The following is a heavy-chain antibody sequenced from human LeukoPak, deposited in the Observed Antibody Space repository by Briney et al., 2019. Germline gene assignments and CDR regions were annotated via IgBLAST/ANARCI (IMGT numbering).Heavy chain of an antibody. V-gene: IGHV3-48*03. J-gene: IGHJ4*02. Sequence: GGSLRLSCAASGFTFSSYEMNWVRQAPGKGLEWLSYIYNNGESIFYADSVKGRFTISRDNAKNSLYLQMSSLRAEDTAVYYCARERVHCDGDCLDYWGQGTLVTVSS. CDR2: IYNNGESI. CDR3: ARERVHCDGDCLDY. D-gene: IGHD2-21*01. CDR1: GFTFSSYE.